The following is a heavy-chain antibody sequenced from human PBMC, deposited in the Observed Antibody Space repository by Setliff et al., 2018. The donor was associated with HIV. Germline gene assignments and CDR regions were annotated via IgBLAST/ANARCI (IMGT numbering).Heavy chain of an antibody. V-gene: IGHV1-2*02. J-gene: IGHJ1*01. CDR3: ARDPAPSSSASYFQH. CDR2: INPNSGGT. Sequence: ASVKVSCKASGYTFTGYYMHWVRQAPGQGLEWMGWINPNSGGTNYAQKFQGRVTTTRDTSISTAYMELSSLRSEDTAVYYCARDPAPSSSASYFQHWGQGTPVTVSS. CDR1: GYTFTGYY. D-gene: IGHD6-6*01.